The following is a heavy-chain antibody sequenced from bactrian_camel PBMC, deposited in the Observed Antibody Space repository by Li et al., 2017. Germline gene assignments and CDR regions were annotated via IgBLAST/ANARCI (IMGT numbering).Heavy chain of an antibody. CDR2: VCNDDGGQ. J-gene: IGHJ4*01. D-gene: IGHD4*01. CDR3: ALRIASMTGAHSY. Sequence: HVQLVESGGGLVQPGGSLTLSCVASGFTFSSLFMNWVRQAPGKGLEWVAEVCNDDGGQAYGDSVKGRSTISRDNAKNGASLQMNSLKSEDTAQYYCALRIASMTGAHSYWGQGTQVTVS. CDR1: GFTFSSLF. V-gene: IGHV3S6*01.